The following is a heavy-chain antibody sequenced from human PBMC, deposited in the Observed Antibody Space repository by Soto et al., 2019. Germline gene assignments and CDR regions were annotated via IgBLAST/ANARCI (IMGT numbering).Heavy chain of an antibody. V-gene: IGHV3-33*01. D-gene: IGHD6-13*01. Sequence: QVQLVESGGGVVQPGRSLRLSCAASGFTFNNYGMHWVRQAPGKGLEWLAVIWNDGSNSSYANSVKGRFTISRDNSKNTLYSQMSSLRAEETAVYYCARRQIPPPTRGAANARGGMDVWGQGTTVTVSS. J-gene: IGHJ6*02. CDR1: GFTFNNYG. CDR3: ARRQIPPPTRGAANARGGMDV. CDR2: IWNDGSNS.